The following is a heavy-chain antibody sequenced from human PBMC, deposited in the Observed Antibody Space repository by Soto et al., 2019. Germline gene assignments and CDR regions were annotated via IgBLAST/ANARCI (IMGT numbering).Heavy chain of an antibody. CDR3: AKVILWFGELPHYFDY. CDR1: GFTFSSYA. CDR2: ISGSGGST. Sequence: GGSLRLSCAASGFTFSSYAMSWVRQAPGKGLEWVSAISGSGGSTYYADSVKGRFTISRDNSKNTLYLQMNSLRAEDTAVYYCAKVILWFGELPHYFDYWGQGTLVTVSS. V-gene: IGHV3-23*01. D-gene: IGHD3-10*01. J-gene: IGHJ4*02.